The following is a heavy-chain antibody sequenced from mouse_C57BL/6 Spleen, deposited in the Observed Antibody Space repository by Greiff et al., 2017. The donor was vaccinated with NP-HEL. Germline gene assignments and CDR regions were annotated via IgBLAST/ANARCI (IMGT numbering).Heavy chain of an antibody. J-gene: IGHJ2*01. D-gene: IGHD1-1*01. CDR1: GYTFTSYG. CDR2: IYPRSGNT. CDR3: ANGYYGSSYDY. V-gene: IGHV1-81*01. Sequence: QVQLQQSGAELARPGASVKLSCKASGYTFTSYGISGVKQRTGQGLEGIGEIYPRSGNTYYNEKFKGKATLTADKSSSTAYMELRSLTSEDSAVYFCANGYYGSSYDYWGQGTTLTVSS.